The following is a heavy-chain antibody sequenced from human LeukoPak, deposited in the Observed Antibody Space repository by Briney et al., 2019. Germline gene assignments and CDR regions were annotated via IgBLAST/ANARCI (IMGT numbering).Heavy chain of an antibody. Sequence: SETLSLTCTVSGGSISSYYWSWIRQPPGKGLEWIGYIYYSGSTNYNPSLKSRVTISVDTSKNQFSLKLSSVTAAGTAVYYCARQNYGDAFDIWGQGTMVTVSS. CDR1: GGSISSYY. CDR2: IYYSGST. D-gene: IGHD3-16*01. CDR3: ARQNYGDAFDI. V-gene: IGHV4-59*01. J-gene: IGHJ3*02.